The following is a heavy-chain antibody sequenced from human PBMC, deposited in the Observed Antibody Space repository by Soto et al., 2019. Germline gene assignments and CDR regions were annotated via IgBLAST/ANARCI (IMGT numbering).Heavy chain of an antibody. D-gene: IGHD2-21*02. CDR3: ARDYYGGNSPDYYFDD. Sequence: ASVKVSCKASGYTFTSYYMHWVRQAPGQGLEWMGIINPSGGSTSYAQKFQGRITMTRDTSTSTVYMELSSLRSEDTAVYYCARDYYGGNSPDYYFDDWGQGTLVTVSS. J-gene: IGHJ4*02. CDR1: GYTFTSYY. V-gene: IGHV1-46*01. CDR2: INPSGGST.